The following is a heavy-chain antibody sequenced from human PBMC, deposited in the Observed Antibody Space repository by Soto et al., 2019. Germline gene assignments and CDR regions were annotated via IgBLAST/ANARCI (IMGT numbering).Heavy chain of an antibody. Sequence: PGGSLRLSCAASGFVFNMYWMHWVRQAPGKGLEWVSRISDDGSTIHYADSVKGRFSISRDNARDILFLEMTALRDDDTAVYYCVRGPRPSSSGTGAFWGQGSPVTVSS. V-gene: IGHV3-74*01. CDR3: VRGPRPSSSGTGAF. CDR1: GFVFNMYW. D-gene: IGHD5-12*01. J-gene: IGHJ4*02. CDR2: ISDDGSTI.